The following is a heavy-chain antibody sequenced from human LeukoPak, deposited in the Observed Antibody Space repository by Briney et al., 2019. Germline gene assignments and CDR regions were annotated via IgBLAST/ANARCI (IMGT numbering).Heavy chain of an antibody. D-gene: IGHD5-18*01. Sequence: GGSLRLSCAASGFTFSSFSINWVPQPPGRGRGWVSSISSSSSYIYYADSVKGRFTISRDNAKNSLYLQMNSLRAEDTAVYYCVVASTARGGIDYWGQGTLVTVSS. CDR1: GFTFSSFS. V-gene: IGHV3-21*04. CDR3: VVASTARGGIDY. J-gene: IGHJ4*02. CDR2: ISSSSSYI.